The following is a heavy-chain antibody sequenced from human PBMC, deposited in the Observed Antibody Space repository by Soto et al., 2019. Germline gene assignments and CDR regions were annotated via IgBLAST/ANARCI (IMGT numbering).Heavy chain of an antibody. CDR2: IVVGSGNT. V-gene: IGHV1-58*01. CDR3: AADRGVDCSSTSCPYYYGMDV. D-gene: IGHD2-2*01. J-gene: IGHJ6*02. CDR1: GFTFTSSA. Sequence: ASVKVSCKASGFTFTSSAVQWVRQARGQRLEWIGWIVVGSGNTNYAQKFQERVTITRDMSTSTAYMELSSLRSEDTAVYYCAADRGVDCSSTSCPYYYGMDVWGQGTTVTVSS.